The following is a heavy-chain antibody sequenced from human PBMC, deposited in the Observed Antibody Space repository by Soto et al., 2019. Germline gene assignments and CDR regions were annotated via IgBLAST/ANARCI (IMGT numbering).Heavy chain of an antibody. Sequence: QVQLVQSGAEVKEPGSSVKVSCKASGGTFSSYTFTWVRQAPGQGLECMGGISATFGTTNYAQKFQGRITVTADKSTNTVYMELTNLRSDDTAVYYCATTTGGWGDLDYWGQGTLVTV. J-gene: IGHJ4*02. CDR2: ISATFGTT. CDR3: ATTTGGWGDLDY. CDR1: GGTFSSYT. D-gene: IGHD6-19*01. V-gene: IGHV1-69*14.